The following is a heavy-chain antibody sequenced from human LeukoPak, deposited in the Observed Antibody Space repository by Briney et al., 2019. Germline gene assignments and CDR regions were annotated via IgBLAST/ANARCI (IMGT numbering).Heavy chain of an antibody. Sequence: GGSLRLSCAASGFTFSSYHLSWVRQAPGKGLEWVSAISGSGGSTYYADSVKGRCTISRDNSKHTLYLQMNSLRADDTAVYYCAKRMTTLGGPFDIWGQGTMVTVSS. V-gene: IGHV3-23*01. CDR2: ISGSGGST. CDR1: GFTFSSYH. J-gene: IGHJ3*02. D-gene: IGHD4-11*01. CDR3: AKRMTTLGGPFDI.